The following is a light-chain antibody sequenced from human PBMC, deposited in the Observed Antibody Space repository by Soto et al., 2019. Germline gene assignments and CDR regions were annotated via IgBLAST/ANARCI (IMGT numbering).Light chain of an antibody. CDR1: SSNIGSNT. Sequence: QSVMTHPPSASGTPGQRVTISCSGSSSNIGSNTVNWYQQLPGTAPKLLIYSNNQRPSGVPIRLSVTKSGTSASLAIRGLQSGDEADYYCAVWDDSLSGSVFGGGSKLTVL. CDR2: SNN. V-gene: IGLV1-44*01. CDR3: AVWDDSLSGSV. J-gene: IGLJ3*02.